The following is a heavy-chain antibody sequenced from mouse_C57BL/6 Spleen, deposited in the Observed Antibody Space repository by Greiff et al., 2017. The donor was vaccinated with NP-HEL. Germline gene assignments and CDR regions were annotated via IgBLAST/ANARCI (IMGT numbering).Heavy chain of an antibody. CDR2: ISSGGSYT. D-gene: IGHD2-4*01. V-gene: IGHV5-6*01. Sequence: EVHLVESGGDLVKPGGSLKLSCAASGFTFSSYGMSWVRQTPDKRLEWVATISSGGSYTYYPDSVKGRFTISRDNAKNTLYLQMSSLKSEDTAMYYCARRESYDYDGFDYWGQGTTLTVSS. CDR3: ARRESYDYDGFDY. J-gene: IGHJ2*01. CDR1: GFTFSSYG.